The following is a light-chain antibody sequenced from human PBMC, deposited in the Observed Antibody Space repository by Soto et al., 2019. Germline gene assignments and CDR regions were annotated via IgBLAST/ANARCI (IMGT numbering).Light chain of an antibody. Sequence: STSFGDRVTITCRASQSISSWLAWYQQKPGKAPKLLIYDASSLESGVPSRFSGSGSGTEFTLTISSLQPDDFATYFCQQSYSRPRTFGQGTKVDIK. CDR2: DAS. CDR1: QSISSW. CDR3: QQSYSRPRT. V-gene: IGKV1-5*01. J-gene: IGKJ1*01.